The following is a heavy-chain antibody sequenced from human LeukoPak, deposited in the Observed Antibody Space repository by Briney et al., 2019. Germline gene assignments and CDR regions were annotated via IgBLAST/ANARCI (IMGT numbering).Heavy chain of an antibody. CDR2: IYSGGTT. Sequence: GGSLRLSCVASGLIVSSNYMSWVRQAPGKGLEWVSVIYSGGTTYYADSVKGRFTISRDNAKNTLYLQVNNLRAEDTAVYYCARGPNSNWSGLDFWGQGTLLTVSS. J-gene: IGHJ4*02. CDR1: GLIVSSNY. D-gene: IGHD6-6*01. CDR3: ARGPNSNWSGLDF. V-gene: IGHV3-53*01.